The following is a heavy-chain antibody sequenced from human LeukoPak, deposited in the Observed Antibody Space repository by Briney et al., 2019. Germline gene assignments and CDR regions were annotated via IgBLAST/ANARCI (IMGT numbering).Heavy chain of an antibody. J-gene: IGHJ1*01. CDR2: VYPADSDT. Sequence: GESLKISCKGSGYSFTSYWIAWVRQRPGQGLEWMGIVYPADSDTRYSPCFQAQVIISVDKSIKTANLQWSSLKASDTAMYYGARPGEMDLARHLQGWGQGTLVSVS. D-gene: IGHD7-27*01. V-gene: IGHV5-51*01. CDR1: GYSFTSYW. CDR3: ARPGEMDLARHLQG.